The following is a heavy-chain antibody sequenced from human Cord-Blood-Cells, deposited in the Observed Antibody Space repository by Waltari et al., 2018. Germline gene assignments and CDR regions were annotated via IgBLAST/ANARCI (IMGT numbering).Heavy chain of an antibody. CDR2: ISGSSGST. D-gene: IGHD4-4*01. J-gene: IGHJ4*02. CDR1: GFTFSSYA. CDR3: AQRLQFDY. V-gene: IGHV3-23*04. Sequence: EVQLVESGGGLVQPGGSLRLSCAASGFTFSSYAMRWVRQAPGKGLEWGSAISGSSGSTYDADSVKCRFTIARDNSKNTLYLQMNSLRAEDTAVYYCAQRLQFDYWGQGTLVTVSS.